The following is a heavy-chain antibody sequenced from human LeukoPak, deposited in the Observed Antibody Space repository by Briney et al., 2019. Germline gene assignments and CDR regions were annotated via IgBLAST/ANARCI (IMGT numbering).Heavy chain of an antibody. CDR2: ISAYKGNT. CDR1: RYTFPSYG. J-gene: IGHJ6*03. Sequence: AAVKVSCQASRYTFPSYGISWVRPAPGQGREWMGWISAYKGNTKYAQKPQGRVTMTTETSTSTAYMEVRSLISDDTAVYYCAGWGDCSSTSGYRRGGYYYYYMDGWGKGTTVTVSS. D-gene: IGHD2-2*02. V-gene: IGHV1-18*01. CDR3: AGWGDCSSTSGYRRGGYYYYYMDG.